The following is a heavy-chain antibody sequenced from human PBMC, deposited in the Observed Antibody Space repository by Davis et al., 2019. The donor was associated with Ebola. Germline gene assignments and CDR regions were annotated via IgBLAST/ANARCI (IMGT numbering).Heavy chain of an antibody. CDR3: AITAMDTFFDY. D-gene: IGHD5-18*01. J-gene: IGHJ4*02. CDR2: IDPSDSYS. Sequence: GESLKISCKGSGYSFSSYWINWVRRMPGKGLEWMGRIDPSDSYSNYSPSFQGHVTISADKSISTAYLQWSSLKASDTAMYYCAITAMDTFFDYWGQGTLVTVSS. CDR1: GYSFSSYW. V-gene: IGHV5-10-1*01.